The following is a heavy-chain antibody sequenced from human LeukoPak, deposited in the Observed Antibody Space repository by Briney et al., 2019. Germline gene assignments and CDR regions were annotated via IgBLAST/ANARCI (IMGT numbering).Heavy chain of an antibody. CDR1: GGSISSSGYY. CDR3: ARSGSGYYYGSGSYFDY. CDR2: IYYSGGS. Sequence: SETLSLTCTVFGGSISSSGYYWGWIRQPPGKGLEWIGTIYYSGGSYYNPSLKSRVTISVDTSNNQFSLKLSSVTAADAAVYYCARSGSGYYYGSGSYFDYWGQGALVTVSS. V-gene: IGHV4-39*01. D-gene: IGHD3-10*01. J-gene: IGHJ4*02.